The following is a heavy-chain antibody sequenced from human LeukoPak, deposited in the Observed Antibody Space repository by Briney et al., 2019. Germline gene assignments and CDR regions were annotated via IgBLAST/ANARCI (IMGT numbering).Heavy chain of an antibody. CDR2: IYSGGGT. CDR3: AKSGGSYYDYYYMDV. V-gene: IGHV3-53*01. J-gene: IGHJ6*03. CDR1: GFTVSSNY. D-gene: IGHD1-26*01. Sequence: PGGSLRLSCAASGFTVSSNYISWVRQAPGKGLEWVSVIYSGGGTNYADSVKGRFTISRDNSKITLYLQMDSLRAEDTAVYYCAKSGGSYYDYYYMDVWGKGTTVTVSS.